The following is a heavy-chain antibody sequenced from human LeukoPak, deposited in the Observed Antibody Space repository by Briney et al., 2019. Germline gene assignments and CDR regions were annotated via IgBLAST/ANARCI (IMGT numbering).Heavy chain of an antibody. D-gene: IGHD3-22*01. V-gene: IGHV1-18*01. Sequence: GASVKVSCKASGYTFINYGIFWVRQAPGQGLEWMGWISAYSGNTNYAQKLQGRVTMTTETSTSTAHMELESLRSDDTAVYYCAISQGSYYDTSGYLGGDYWGQGTLVTVSS. J-gene: IGHJ4*02. CDR1: GYTFINYG. CDR2: ISAYSGNT. CDR3: AISQGSYYDTSGYLGGDY.